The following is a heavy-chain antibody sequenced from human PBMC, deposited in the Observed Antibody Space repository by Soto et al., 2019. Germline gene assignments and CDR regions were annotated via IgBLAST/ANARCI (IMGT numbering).Heavy chain of an antibody. Sequence: GESLKISCKGSGYSFTSYWIGWVRQMPGKGLEWMGIIYPGDSDTRYSPSFQGQVTISADKSISTAYLQWSSLKASDTAMYYCARHRRRDDFWSGHDPEYYMDVWGKGTTVTVSS. CDR3: ARHRRRDDFWSGHDPEYYMDV. CDR1: GYSFTSYW. J-gene: IGHJ6*03. V-gene: IGHV5-51*01. D-gene: IGHD3-3*01. CDR2: IYPGDSDT.